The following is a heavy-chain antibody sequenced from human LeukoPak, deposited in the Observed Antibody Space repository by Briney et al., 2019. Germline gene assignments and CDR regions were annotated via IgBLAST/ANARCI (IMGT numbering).Heavy chain of an antibody. CDR2: ISAYNGNT. D-gene: IGHD3-3*01. V-gene: IGHV1-18*01. Sequence: ASVKVSCKASGYTFNGYGISWVRQAPGQGLEWMGWISAYNGNTNYAQRLQGRVTMTTDTSTSTAYMELNGLTSDDTAVYYCARGAGRDFWSGYCATWGQGTLVTVSS. CDR1: GYTFNGYG. CDR3: ARGAGRDFWSGYCAT. J-gene: IGHJ5*02.